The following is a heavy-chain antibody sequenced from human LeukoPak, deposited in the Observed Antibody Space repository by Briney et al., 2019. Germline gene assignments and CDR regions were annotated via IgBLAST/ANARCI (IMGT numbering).Heavy chain of an antibody. CDR3: ARRGLLGSGTLAFGY. CDR1: GGSLNDYS. D-gene: IGHD3-10*01. J-gene: IGHJ4*02. Sequence: PSETLSLTCFVSGGSLNDYSWSWFRQSPGKGLEWIGELNHRGRTDYNPSLTSRVTISIGTSKNHFALTLTSLTAADTAVYYCARRGLLGSGTLAFGYWGQGTLVTVSS. V-gene: IGHV4-34*01. CDR2: LNHRGRT.